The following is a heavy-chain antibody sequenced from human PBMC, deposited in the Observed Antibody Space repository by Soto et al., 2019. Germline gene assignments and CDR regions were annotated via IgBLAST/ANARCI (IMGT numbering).Heavy chain of an antibody. V-gene: IGHV2-26*01. Sequence: VSGPTLVNPTETLTLTCTVSGFSLSNARMGVSWIRQPPGKALEWLAHIFSNDEKSYSTSLKSRLTISKDTSKSQVVLTMTNMDPVDTATYYCARIRGIWFGEYGDYWGQGTLVTVSS. CDR3: ARIRGIWFGEYGDY. D-gene: IGHD3-10*01. CDR2: IFSNDEK. J-gene: IGHJ4*02. CDR1: GFSLSNARMG.